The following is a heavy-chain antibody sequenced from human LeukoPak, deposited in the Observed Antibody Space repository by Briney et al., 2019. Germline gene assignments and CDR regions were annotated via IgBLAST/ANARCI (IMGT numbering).Heavy chain of an antibody. CDR2: ISSSSSTI. CDR1: GFTFSSYS. Sequence: PGGSLRLSCAASGFTFSSYSMNWVRQAPGKGLEWVSYISSSSSTIYYADSVKGRFTISRDNAKNSLYLQMNSLRAEDTAVYYCAKGPRPTTVEFNDYYYYYMDVWGKGTTVTVSS. CDR3: AKGPRPTTVEFNDYYYYYMDV. V-gene: IGHV3-48*04. J-gene: IGHJ6*03. D-gene: IGHD4-11*01.